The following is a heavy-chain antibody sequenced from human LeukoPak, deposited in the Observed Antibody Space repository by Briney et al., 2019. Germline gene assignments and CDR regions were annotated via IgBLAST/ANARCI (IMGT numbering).Heavy chain of an antibody. J-gene: IGHJ4*02. V-gene: IGHV3-43*02. CDR2: VSGDGGVT. D-gene: IGHD2/OR15-2a*01. CDR1: GFTFSSYE. Sequence: GGSLRLSCAASGFTFSSYEMSWVRQAPGKGLEWVSLVSGDGGVTHYADSVKGRFTISRDNSKNSLYLQMSSLRVEDTAFYYCAKGNNSLSFNFDYWGQGTLVTVSS. CDR3: AKGNNSLSFNFDY.